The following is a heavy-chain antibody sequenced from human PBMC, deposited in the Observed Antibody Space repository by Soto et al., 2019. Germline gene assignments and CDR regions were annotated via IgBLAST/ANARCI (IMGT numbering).Heavy chain of an antibody. Sequence: GGSLRLSCAASGFTFSSYGMHWVRQAPGKGLEWVAVISYDGSNKYYADSVKGRFTISRDNSKNTLYLQMNSLRAGDTAVYYCAKDISFRGSSWYGGYYYYGMDVWGQGTTVTVSS. V-gene: IGHV3-30*18. J-gene: IGHJ6*02. D-gene: IGHD6-13*01. CDR1: GFTFSSYG. CDR3: AKDISFRGSSWYGGYYYYGMDV. CDR2: ISYDGSNK.